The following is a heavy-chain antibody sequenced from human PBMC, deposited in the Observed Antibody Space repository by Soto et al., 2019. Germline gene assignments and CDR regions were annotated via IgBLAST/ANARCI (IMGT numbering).Heavy chain of an antibody. CDR1: GFPFRNFA. D-gene: IGHD6-19*01. CDR2: ISYDGNNK. J-gene: IGHJ4*02. V-gene: IGHV3-30-3*01. Sequence: QVQLVESGGGVVKLGRPLRLSCAASGFPFRNFARHWAGQAPGKGLEWVAVISYDGNNKYYADSVKGRFTNSRDNSMNTLYLQMNSLRPEDTAVYYCARDRVVAGIGEIDYWGQGTLVTVSS. CDR3: ARDRVVAGIGEIDY.